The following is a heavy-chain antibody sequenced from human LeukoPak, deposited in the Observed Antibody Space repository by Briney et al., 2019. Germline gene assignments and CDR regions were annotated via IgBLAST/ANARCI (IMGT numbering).Heavy chain of an antibody. V-gene: IGHV4-39*07. CDR3: ARDRAAAVLYYFDY. CDR1: GGSISSSSYY. D-gene: IGHD6-13*01. Sequence: LETLSLTCTVSGGSISSSSYYWGWIRQPPGKGLEWIGSIYYSGSTYYNPSLKSRVTMSVDTSKNQFSLKLSSVTAADTAVYYCARDRAAAVLYYFDYWGQGTLVTVSS. CDR2: IYYSGST. J-gene: IGHJ4*02.